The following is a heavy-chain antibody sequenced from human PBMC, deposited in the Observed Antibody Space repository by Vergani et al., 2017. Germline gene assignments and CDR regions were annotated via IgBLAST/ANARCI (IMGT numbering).Heavy chain of an antibody. J-gene: IGHJ6*04. CDR2: IYYSGST. CDR3: ARXRPVRYQLLPTMDV. D-gene: IGHD2-2*01. V-gene: IGHV4-31*03. Sequence: QVQLQESGPGLVKPSQTLSFTCTVSGGSISSGGYYWSWIRQHPGKGLEWIGYIYYSGSTYYNPSLKSRVTISVDTSKNQFSLKLSSVTAADTAVYYCARXRPVRYQLLPTMDVWGKGTTVTVSS. CDR1: GGSISSGGYY.